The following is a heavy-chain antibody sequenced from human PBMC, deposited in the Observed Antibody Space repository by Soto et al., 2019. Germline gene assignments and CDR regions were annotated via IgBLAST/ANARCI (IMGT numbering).Heavy chain of an antibody. CDR3: ARDPWPRDIVVVPAADYYYYGMDV. CDR2: ISAYNGNT. V-gene: IGHV1-18*01. D-gene: IGHD2-2*01. J-gene: IGHJ6*02. CDR1: GYTFTSYG. Sequence: GASVKVSCKASGYTFTSYGISWVRQAPGQGLEWMGWISAYNGNTNYAQKLQGRVTMTTDTSTSTAYMELRSLRSDDTAVYYCARDPWPRDIVVVPAADYYYYGMDVWGQGTTVTVSS.